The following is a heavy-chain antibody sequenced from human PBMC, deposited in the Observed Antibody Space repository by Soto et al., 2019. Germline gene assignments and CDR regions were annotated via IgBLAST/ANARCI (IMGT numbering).Heavy chain of an antibody. V-gene: IGHV3-33*01. J-gene: IGHJ6*02. CDR2: IWYDGSNK. Sequence: QPGGSLRLSCAASGFTFSSYGMHWVRQAPGKGLEWVAVIWYDGSNKYYADSVKGRFTISRDNSKNTLYLQMNSLRAEDTAVYYCAREYSSSLWDYYYYGMDVWGQGTTVTVSS. CDR3: AREYSSSLWDYYYYGMDV. D-gene: IGHD6-6*01. CDR1: GFTFSSYG.